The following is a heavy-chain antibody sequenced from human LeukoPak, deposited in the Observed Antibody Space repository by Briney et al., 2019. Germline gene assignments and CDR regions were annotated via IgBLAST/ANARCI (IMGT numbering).Heavy chain of an antibody. CDR1: GFTVSKNY. CDR2: ISGVGST. Sequence: PGGSLRLSCAASGFTVSKNYMSWVRQAPGKGLEWVSSISGVGSTSYADSVKGRSTISRDNSRTTLYLQMDSLRPEDTAVYYCARSGYYYDSSGSSSWGQGTLVTVSS. CDR3: ARSGYYYDSSGSSS. J-gene: IGHJ5*02. D-gene: IGHD3-22*01. V-gene: IGHV3-66*01.